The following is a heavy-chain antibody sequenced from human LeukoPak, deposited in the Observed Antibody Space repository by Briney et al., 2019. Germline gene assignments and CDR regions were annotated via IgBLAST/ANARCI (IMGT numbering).Heavy chain of an antibody. V-gene: IGHV1-2*02. CDR3: AREGDGYDYY. CDR1: GYTFTGYY. CDR2: INPNSGGT. D-gene: IGHD5-24*01. J-gene: IGHJ4*02. Sequence: ASVKVSCKASGYTFTGYYMHWVRQAPGQGLEWMGWINPNSGGTNYAQKFQGRVTITADESTSTAYMELSSLRSEDTAVYYCAREGDGYDYYWGQGTLVTVSS.